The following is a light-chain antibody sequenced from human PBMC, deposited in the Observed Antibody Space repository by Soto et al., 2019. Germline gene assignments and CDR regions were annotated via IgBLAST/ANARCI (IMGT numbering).Light chain of an antibody. J-gene: IGLJ1*01. Sequence: QSALAQPPSASGSPGQSVAISCTGTSSDVGAYNYVAWHQQHPGKVPKLMIYEVSKRPSGVPDRFSGSKSGNTASLTVSGLQADDEADYYCSSYAGSDVFVFGTGTKVTVL. CDR3: SSYAGSDVFV. CDR1: SSDVGAYNY. V-gene: IGLV2-8*01. CDR2: EVS.